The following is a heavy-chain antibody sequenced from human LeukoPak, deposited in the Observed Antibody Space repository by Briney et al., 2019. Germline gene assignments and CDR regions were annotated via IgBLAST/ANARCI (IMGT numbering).Heavy chain of an antibody. Sequence: GASVKVSCKASGYTFNSYGISWARQAPGQGLEWMGWISAYNGNTNYAQKLQGRVTMTTDTSTSTAYMELRSLRSDDTAVYYCAREEMATTEFDYWGRGTLVTVSS. J-gene: IGHJ4*02. D-gene: IGHD5-24*01. V-gene: IGHV1-18*01. CDR2: ISAYNGNT. CDR1: GYTFNSYG. CDR3: AREEMATTEFDY.